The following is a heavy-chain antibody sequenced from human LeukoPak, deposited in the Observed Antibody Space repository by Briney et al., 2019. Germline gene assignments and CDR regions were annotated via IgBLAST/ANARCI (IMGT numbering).Heavy chain of an antibody. J-gene: IGHJ6*03. D-gene: IGHD3-9*01. CDR3: AKGSDILTGYSYYYYYYMDV. CDR1: GFTFSSYG. Sequence: GGSLRLSCAASGFTFSSYGMSWVRQAPGTGLELVSAISGSSGSTYYADSVKGRFTISRDNSKNTLYLQMNSLRAEDTAVYYCAKGSDILTGYSYYYYYYMDVWGKGTTVTISS. V-gene: IGHV3-23*01. CDR2: ISGSSGST.